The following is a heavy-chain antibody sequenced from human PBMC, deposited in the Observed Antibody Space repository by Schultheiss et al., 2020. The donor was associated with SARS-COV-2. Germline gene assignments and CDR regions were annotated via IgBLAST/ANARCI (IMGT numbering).Heavy chain of an antibody. CDR1: GFTFSSYS. CDR2: ISSSGSTI. CDR3: VKGLDIVVVPASFGDP. Sequence: GGSLRLSCAASGFTFSSYSMNWVRQAPGKGLEWVSYISSSGSTIYYADSVKGRFTISRDNSKNTLYLQMSSLRAEDTAVYYCVKGLDIVVVPASFGDPWGQGTLVTVSS. V-gene: IGHV3-48*01. D-gene: IGHD2-2*03. J-gene: IGHJ5*02.